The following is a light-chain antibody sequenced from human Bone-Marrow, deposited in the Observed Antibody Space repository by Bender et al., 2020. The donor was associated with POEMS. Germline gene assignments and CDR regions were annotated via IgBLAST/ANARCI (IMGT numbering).Light chain of an antibody. CDR2: EVT. V-gene: IGLV2-23*02. CDR1: NSDIGNSNR. Sequence: QSALTQPASVSGSPGQSITISCSGTNSDIGNSNRVSWYQQHPGKAHKLIIYEVTERPSGVSNRFSGSKSGNMAFLTISGLQAEDEADYYCCSYAGVSTYYVFGTGTKVTVL. J-gene: IGLJ1*01. CDR3: CSYAGVSTYYV.